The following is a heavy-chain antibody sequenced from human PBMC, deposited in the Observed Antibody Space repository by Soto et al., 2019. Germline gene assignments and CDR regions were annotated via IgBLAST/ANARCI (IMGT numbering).Heavy chain of an antibody. D-gene: IGHD3-3*01. CDR3: GWKSPPMNYAFSALHYYYYYGMDV. CDR2: IIPVFGTA. V-gene: IGHV1-69*12. Sequence: QVQLVQSGAEVKKPGSSVKVSCKASGGTFSSYAISWVRQAPGQGLEWMGGIIPVFGTANYAQKFQGRVTITADESTSTAYMELSSLRSEATAAYYCGWKSPPMNYAFSALHYYYYYGMDVWGQGTTVTVSS. CDR1: GGTFSSYA. J-gene: IGHJ6*02.